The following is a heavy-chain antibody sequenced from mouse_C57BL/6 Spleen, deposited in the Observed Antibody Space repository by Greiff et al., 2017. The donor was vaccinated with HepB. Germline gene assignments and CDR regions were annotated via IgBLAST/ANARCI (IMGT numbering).Heavy chain of an antibody. CDR3: TTGGDEGAWFAY. Sequence: VQLKESGAELVRPGASVKLSCTASGFNIKDDYMHWVKQRPEQGLEWIGWIDPENGDTEYASKFQGKATITADTSSNTAYLQLSSLTSEDTAVYYCTTGGDEGAWFAYWGQGTLVTVSA. CDR1: GFNIKDDY. CDR2: IDPENGDT. V-gene: IGHV14-4*01. J-gene: IGHJ3*01.